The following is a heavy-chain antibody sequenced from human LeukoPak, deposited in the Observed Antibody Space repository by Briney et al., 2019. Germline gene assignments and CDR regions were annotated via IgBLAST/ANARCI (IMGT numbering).Heavy chain of an antibody. V-gene: IGHV4-59*01. D-gene: IGHD3-16*01. Sequence: ASQSLSPTWPLASPSITSFYSGCIRLPARDWLEYIDYIYDSETTSNTRSIKSRVTIEVDTSKNQFSLKLTSQTAADTAVYYCAGMLITTPTVRTLDYWGQGTLVTVSS. CDR2: IYDSETT. CDR3: AGMLITTPTVRTLDY. J-gene: IGHJ4*02. CDR1: SPSITSFY.